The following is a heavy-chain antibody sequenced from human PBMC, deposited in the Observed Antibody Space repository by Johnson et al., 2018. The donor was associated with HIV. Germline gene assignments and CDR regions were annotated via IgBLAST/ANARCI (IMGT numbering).Heavy chain of an antibody. Sequence: VQLVESGGGLVQPGGSLRLSCAASGFTFSSYAMSWVRQAPGKGLEWVSAIGTAGDTYYPGSVKGRFTISRDNSKNTLYLQMNSLRAEDTALYYCAKDQWMFDIWGQGTMVTVSS. CDR2: IGTAGDT. CDR3: AKDQWMFDI. D-gene: IGHD3-10*02. CDR1: GFTFSSYA. J-gene: IGHJ3*02. V-gene: IGHV3-23*04.